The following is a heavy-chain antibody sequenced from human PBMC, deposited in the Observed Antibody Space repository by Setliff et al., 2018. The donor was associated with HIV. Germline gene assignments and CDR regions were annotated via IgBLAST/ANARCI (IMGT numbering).Heavy chain of an antibody. J-gene: IGHJ6*03. CDR3: ARGSRQLTIFGVVFKTNYYFMDV. V-gene: IGHV4-34*01. CDR2: INHDRTT. D-gene: IGHD3-3*01. CDR1: GGPFSGYY. Sequence: PSETLSLTCAVYGGPFSGYYWSWIRQPPGKGLEWIGEINHDRTTNYNPSLKSRVTISVDTSKNQFSLTLNSVTAADTAVYYCARGSRQLTIFGVVFKTNYYFMDVWGKGTAVTVSS.